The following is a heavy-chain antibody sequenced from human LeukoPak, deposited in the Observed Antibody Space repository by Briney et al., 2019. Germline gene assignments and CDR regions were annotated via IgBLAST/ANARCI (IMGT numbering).Heavy chain of an antibody. J-gene: IGHJ4*02. Sequence: PGGSLRLSCAASGFTFSNYNMNWVRQPPGKGLQWVSYISSSSNIIYYADSVKGRFTISRDNVKNSLFLQMNSLRAEDTAVYYCARDFAREFTINYWGQGTLVTVSS. CDR2: ISSSSNII. CDR1: GFTFSNYN. V-gene: IGHV3-48*01. CDR3: ARDFAREFTINY. D-gene: IGHD3-10*01.